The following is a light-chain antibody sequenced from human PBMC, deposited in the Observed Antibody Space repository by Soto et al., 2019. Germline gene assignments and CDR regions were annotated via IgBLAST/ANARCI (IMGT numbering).Light chain of an antibody. CDR2: GAS. J-gene: IGKJ3*01. CDR1: QSVSNN. V-gene: IGKV3-15*01. Sequence: EIVMTHSPATLSVSPGERATLSCRASQSVSNNLAWYQQKPGQAPRLLIYGASTRATAIPARFSGSGSGTEFTLTISSLQSEDFAVYYCQHYGTSHFTFGPGTKVDI. CDR3: QHYGTSHFT.